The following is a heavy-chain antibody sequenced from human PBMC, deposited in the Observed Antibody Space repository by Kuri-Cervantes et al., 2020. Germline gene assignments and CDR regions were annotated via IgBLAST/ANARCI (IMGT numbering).Heavy chain of an antibody. CDR1: GGSFSGYY. CDR3: ARGGRDYVWGSYRQHWYFDL. V-gene: IGHV4-34*01. D-gene: IGHD3-16*02. CDR2: INHSGST. Sequence: SETLSLTCAVYGGSFSGYYWSWIRQPPGKGLEWIGEINHSGSTNYNPSLKSRVTISVDTSKNQFSLKLSSVTAADTAVYYCARGGRDYVWGSYRQHWYFDLWGRGTLVTVSS. J-gene: IGHJ2*01.